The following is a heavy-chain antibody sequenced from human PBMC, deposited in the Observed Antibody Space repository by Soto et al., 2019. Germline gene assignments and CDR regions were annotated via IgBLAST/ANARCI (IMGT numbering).Heavy chain of an antibody. D-gene: IGHD3-3*01. CDR3: ARVSSYDFWSGSYYFDY. V-gene: IGHV4-31*03. Sequence: SETLSLTCTVSGGSISSGGYYWSWVRQHPGKGLEWIGYIYYSGSTYYNPSLKSRVTISVDTSKNQFSLQLSSVTAADTAVYYCARVSSYDFWSGSYYFDYWGQGTLVTVSS. J-gene: IGHJ4*02. CDR1: GGSISSGGYY. CDR2: IYYSGST.